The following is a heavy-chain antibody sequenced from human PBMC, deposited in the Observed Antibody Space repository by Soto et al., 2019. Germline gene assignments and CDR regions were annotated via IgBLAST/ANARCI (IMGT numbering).Heavy chain of an antibody. V-gene: IGHV4-59*01. CDR1: GCSISSYY. CDR3: ARMPAANYYYGMDV. J-gene: IGHJ6*02. Sequence: PSETLSLTCPVSGCSISSYYWSWIRQPPGKGLEWIGYIYYSGSTNYNPSLKSRVTISVDTSKNQFSLKLSSVTAADTAVYYCARMPAANYYYGMDVWGQGTTVTVSS. CDR2: IYYSGST. D-gene: IGHD2-2*01.